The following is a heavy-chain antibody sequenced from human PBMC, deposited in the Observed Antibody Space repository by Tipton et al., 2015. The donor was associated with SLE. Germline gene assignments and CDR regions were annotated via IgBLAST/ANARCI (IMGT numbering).Heavy chain of an antibody. CDR3: ARDLGAGGFFDYPYGMDA. Sequence: SLRLSCAASGFTFSSYSTNWVRQAPGKGLEWVSYISSSSSTIYYADSVKGRFTISRDNAKNSLYLQMNSLRAEDTAVYYCARDLGAGGFFDYPYGMDAWGQGTTVTVSS. D-gene: IGHD3/OR15-3a*01. V-gene: IGHV3-48*01. CDR1: GFTFSSYS. CDR2: ISSSSSTI. J-gene: IGHJ6*02.